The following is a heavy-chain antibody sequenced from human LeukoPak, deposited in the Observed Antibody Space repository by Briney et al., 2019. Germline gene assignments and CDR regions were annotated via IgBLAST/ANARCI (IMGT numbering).Heavy chain of an antibody. CDR1: GFPFSIYE. Sequence: GGSLRLSCAVSGFPFSIYEMNWVRQAPGKGLEWVSNICSSGTTRYYADSVKGRFSISRDNAKNSLYLQRNSLRVEDTRGYYCALLAVASDFDYWGQGALVTVSS. CDR3: ALLAVASDFDY. J-gene: IGHJ4*02. D-gene: IGHD6-19*01. V-gene: IGHV3-48*03. CDR2: ICSSGTTR.